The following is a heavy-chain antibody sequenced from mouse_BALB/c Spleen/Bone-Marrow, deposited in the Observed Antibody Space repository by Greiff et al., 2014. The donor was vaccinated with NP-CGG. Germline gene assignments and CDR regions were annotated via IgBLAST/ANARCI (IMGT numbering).Heavy chain of an antibody. CDR1: GFTFSDYY. Sequence: EVQLQQSGGGLVQPGGSLKLSCAPSGFTFSDYYMYWVRQTPEKRLEWVAYISNGGGSTYYPDTVKGRFTISRDNAKNTLYLQMSRLKSEDTTMYYCARRAEVRRDAMDYWGQGTSVTVSS. CDR2: ISNGGGST. V-gene: IGHV5-12*01. CDR3: ARRAEVRRDAMDY. J-gene: IGHJ4*01. D-gene: IGHD2-14*01.